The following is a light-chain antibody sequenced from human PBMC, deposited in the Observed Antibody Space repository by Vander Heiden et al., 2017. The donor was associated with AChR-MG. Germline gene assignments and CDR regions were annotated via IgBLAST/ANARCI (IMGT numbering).Light chain of an antibody. CDR2: DVN. Sequence: QSALTQPASVSGSPGQSITISCTGTNSDVGSYTLVSWYQQHPGKVPKLIIYDVNQPSSVVSGRSSGYTSSTTASPTTSRLPADDDAYYRCCSSAGDTVYVFGTGTKVTVL. CDR1: NSDVGSYTL. V-gene: IGLV2-23*02. CDR3: CSSAGDTVYV. J-gene: IGLJ1*01.